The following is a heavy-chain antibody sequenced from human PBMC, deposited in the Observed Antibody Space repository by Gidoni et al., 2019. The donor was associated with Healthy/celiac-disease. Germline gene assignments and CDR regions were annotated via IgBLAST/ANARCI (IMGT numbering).Heavy chain of an antibody. CDR2: ISGSGGST. Sequence: EVQLLESGGGLVQPGGSLRLSCAASGFTFSSYAMSWVRQAPGKGLEWVSAISGSGGSTYYADSVKGRFTISRDNSKNTLYLQMNSLRAEDTAVYYCAKFPPLSDYYDSSGYYRPTPDYWGQGTLVTVSS. CDR3: AKFPPLSDYYDSSGYYRPTPDY. J-gene: IGHJ4*02. CDR1: GFTFSSYA. V-gene: IGHV3-23*01. D-gene: IGHD3-22*01.